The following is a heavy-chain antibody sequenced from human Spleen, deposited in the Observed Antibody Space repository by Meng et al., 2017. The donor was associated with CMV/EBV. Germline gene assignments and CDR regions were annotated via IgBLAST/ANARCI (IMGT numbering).Heavy chain of an antibody. V-gene: IGHV3-20*04. Sequence: GGSLRLSCAASGFIFDDYGMNWVRQAPGKGLEWVSGINWNGGSTGYADSVKGRFTISRDNAKNSLYLQMNSLRAEDTAVYYCAREGVSSWASFFDYWGQGTVVTVSS. CDR3: AREGVSSWASFFDY. CDR2: INWNGGST. CDR1: GFIFDDYG. J-gene: IGHJ4*02. D-gene: IGHD6-13*01.